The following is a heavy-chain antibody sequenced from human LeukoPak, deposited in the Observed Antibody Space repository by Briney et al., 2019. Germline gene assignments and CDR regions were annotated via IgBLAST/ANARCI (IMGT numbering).Heavy chain of an antibody. CDR2: ISSSSSYI. CDR1: GFTFSSYA. D-gene: IGHD3-3*01. J-gene: IGHJ5*02. CDR3: ARDESITIFGVVNGGWFDP. V-gene: IGHV3-21*01. Sequence: PGGSLRLSCAASGFTFSSYAMSWVRQAPGKGLEWVSSISSSSSYIYYADSVKGRFTISRDNAKNSLYLQMNSLRAEDTAVYYCARDESITIFGVVNGGWFDPWGQGTLVTVSS.